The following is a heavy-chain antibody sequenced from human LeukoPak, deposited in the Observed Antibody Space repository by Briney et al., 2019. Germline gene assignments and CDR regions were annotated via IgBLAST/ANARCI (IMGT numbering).Heavy chain of an antibody. Sequence: SETLSLTCTVSGGSISSYYWSWIRQPPGKGLEWIGYIYYSGSTNYNPSLKSRVTISVDTSKNQFSLKLRSVTAADTAVYYCARTTEGGYTGYFYYYYMDVWGKGTTVTISS. CDR1: GGSISSYY. CDR2: IYYSGST. V-gene: IGHV4-59*01. J-gene: IGHJ6*03. D-gene: IGHD5-18*01. CDR3: ARTTEGGYTGYFYYYYMDV.